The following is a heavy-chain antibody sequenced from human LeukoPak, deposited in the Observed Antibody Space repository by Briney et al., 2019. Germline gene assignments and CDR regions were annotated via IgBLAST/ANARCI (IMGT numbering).Heavy chain of an antibody. CDR2: IYYSGST. CDR3: ARSHTLTPGAFDI. Sequence: HSETLSLTCTVSGGSISSSSYYWGWIRQPPGKGLEWIGSIYYSGSTYYNPSLKSRVTISVDRSKNQFSLKLSSVTAADTAVYYCARSHTLTPGAFDIWGQGTMVTVSS. CDR1: GGSISSSSYY. V-gene: IGHV4-39*07. D-gene: IGHD4-23*01. J-gene: IGHJ3*02.